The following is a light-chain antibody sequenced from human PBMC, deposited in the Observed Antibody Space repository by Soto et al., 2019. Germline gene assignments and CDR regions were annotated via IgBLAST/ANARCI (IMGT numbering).Light chain of an antibody. CDR2: DAS. V-gene: IGKV1-33*01. CDR1: QDIKNY. J-gene: IGKJ4*01. CDR3: QQYENLPLT. Sequence: DTRMTQSPSSLSASVGDRVTITCQASQDIKNYLNWYLQKPRKAPKLLIYDASNLERGVPSRFSGSGAGTEYSLTISSLQPEDNGTYYCQQYENLPLTFGGGTKVDIK.